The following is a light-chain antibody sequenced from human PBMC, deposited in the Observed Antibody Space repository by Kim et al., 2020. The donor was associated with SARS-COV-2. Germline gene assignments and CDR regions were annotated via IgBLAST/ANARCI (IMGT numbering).Light chain of an antibody. CDR1: QSISTW. Sequence: SASVGDRVTITCRASQSISTWLAWYQQKPGKPPKSLIYKASTLESGVPSTFSGSGSGTEFTLTISSLQPDDFATYYCQQYSSFPYTFGQGTKLEIK. CDR2: KAS. CDR3: QQYSSFPYT. J-gene: IGKJ2*01. V-gene: IGKV1-5*03.